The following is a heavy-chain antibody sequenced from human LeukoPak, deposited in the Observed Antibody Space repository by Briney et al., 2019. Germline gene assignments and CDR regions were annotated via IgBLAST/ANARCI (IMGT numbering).Heavy chain of an antibody. Sequence: GGSLRLSCAASGFTFDTYGMHWVRQAPGKGLEWVAVISYDGSNKYYADSVKGRFTISRDNSKNTLYLQMNSLRAEDTAVYYCARVPDLTGYYFDYWGQGTLVTVTS. CDR3: ARVPDLTGYYFDY. CDR2: ISYDGSNK. V-gene: IGHV3-30*03. CDR1: GFTFDTYG. D-gene: IGHD3-9*01. J-gene: IGHJ4*02.